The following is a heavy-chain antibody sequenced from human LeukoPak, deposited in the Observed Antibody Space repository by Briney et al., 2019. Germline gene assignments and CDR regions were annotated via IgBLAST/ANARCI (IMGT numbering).Heavy chain of an antibody. J-gene: IGHJ5*02. D-gene: IGHD3-16*02. CDR2: IYYSGST. V-gene: IGHV4-39*01. CDR3: AGHWGQGGTIYDYVWGSYPGFDP. Sequence: SETLSLTCTVSGGSISSSSYYWGWIRQPPGKGLEWIGSIYYSGSTYYNPSLKSRVTISVDTSKNQFSLKLSSVTAADTAVYYCAGHWGQGGTIYDYVWGSYPGFDPWGQGTLVTVSS. CDR1: GGSISSSSYY.